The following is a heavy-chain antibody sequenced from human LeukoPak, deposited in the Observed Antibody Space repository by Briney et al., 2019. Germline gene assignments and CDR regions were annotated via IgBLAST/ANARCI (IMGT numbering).Heavy chain of an antibody. J-gene: IGHJ5*02. Sequence: SETLSLTCTVSGGSISSSSYYWGWIRQPPGKGLEWIGSIYYSGSTYYNPSLKSRVTISVDTSKNQFSLKLSSVTAADKALYYCAKDHYGGAPNNWFDPWGQGTLVTVSS. CDR1: GGSISSSSYY. CDR2: IYYSGST. CDR3: AKDHYGGAPNNWFDP. D-gene: IGHD4-23*01. V-gene: IGHV4-39*07.